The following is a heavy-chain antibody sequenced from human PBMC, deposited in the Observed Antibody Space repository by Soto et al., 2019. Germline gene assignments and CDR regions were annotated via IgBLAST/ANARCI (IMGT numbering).Heavy chain of an antibody. CDR3: AKDYYDSSGSPTPNFDY. V-gene: IGHV3-23*01. D-gene: IGHD3-22*01. Sequence: GGSLRLSCAACGFTFSSYAMSWVRQAPGKXLEWVSAISGSGGSTYYADSVKGRFTISRDNSKNTLYLQMNSLRAEDTAVYYCAKDYYDSSGSPTPNFDYWGQGTLVTVSS. J-gene: IGHJ4*02. CDR2: ISGSGGST. CDR1: GFTFSSYA.